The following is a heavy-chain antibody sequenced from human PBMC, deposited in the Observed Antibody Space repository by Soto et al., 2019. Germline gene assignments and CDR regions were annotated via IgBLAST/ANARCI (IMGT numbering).Heavy chain of an antibody. Sequence: PSETLSLTCAVYGGSFSGYYWSWIRQPPGKGLEWIGEINHSGSTNYNPSLKSRVTISVDTSKNQFSLKLSSVTAADTAVYYCARGSAVKYSSGWYRHYYGMDVWGQGTTVTVSS. J-gene: IGHJ6*02. CDR1: GGSFSGYY. CDR2: INHSGST. D-gene: IGHD6-19*01. CDR3: ARGSAVKYSSGWYRHYYGMDV. V-gene: IGHV4-34*01.